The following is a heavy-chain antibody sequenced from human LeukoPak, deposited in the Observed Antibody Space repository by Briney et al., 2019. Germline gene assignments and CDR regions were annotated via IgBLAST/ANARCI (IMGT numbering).Heavy chain of an antibody. J-gene: IGHJ4*02. D-gene: IGHD2-2*01. CDR3: ARNQVGVVVPAAIHYYFDY. V-gene: IGHV3-21*01. Sequence: PGGSLRLSCAASGFTFSSYSMNWVRQAPGKGLEWVPSISSSSSYIYYADSVKGRFTISRDNAKNSLYLQMNSLRAEDTAVYYCARNQVGVVVPAAIHYYFDYWGQGTLVTVSS. CDR1: GFTFSSYS. CDR2: ISSSSSYI.